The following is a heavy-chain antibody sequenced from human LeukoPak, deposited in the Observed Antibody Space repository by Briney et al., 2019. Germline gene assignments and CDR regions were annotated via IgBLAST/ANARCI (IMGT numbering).Heavy chain of an antibody. D-gene: IGHD3-22*01. Sequence: SETLSLTCTVSGGSISSYYWSWIRQPPGKGLEWIGYIYYSGSTNYNPSLKSRVTISVDTSKNQFSLKLSSVTAADTAVNYCARHVTYYYDSSGWFYDYWGQGTLVTVSS. V-gene: IGHV4-59*08. CDR3: ARHVTYYYDSSGWFYDY. CDR2: IYYSGST. J-gene: IGHJ4*02. CDR1: GGSISSYY.